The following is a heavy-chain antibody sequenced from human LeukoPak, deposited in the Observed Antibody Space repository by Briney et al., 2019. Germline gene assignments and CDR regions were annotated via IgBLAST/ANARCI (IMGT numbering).Heavy chain of an antibody. CDR3: ARGPSYCGTNCYYYFEY. CDR1: GFTFSSSW. CDR2: INSDGRST. V-gene: IGHV3-74*01. D-gene: IGHD2-21*01. Sequence: GGSLRLSCAVSGFTFSSSWMHWVRQAPGKGLVWVSGINSDGRSTTYADSVKGRFTISRDNAKNTLSLQMNSLRAEDTAVYYCARGPSYCGTNCYYYFEYWGQGTLVTVSS. J-gene: IGHJ4*02.